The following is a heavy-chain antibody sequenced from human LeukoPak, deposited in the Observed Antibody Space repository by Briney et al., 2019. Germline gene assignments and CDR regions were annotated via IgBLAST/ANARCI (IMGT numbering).Heavy chain of an antibody. D-gene: IGHD2-2*01. Sequence: SETLSLTCAVYGGSFSGYYWSWIRQPPGRGLEWIGEINHSGSTNYNPSLKSRVTISVDTSKNQFSLKLSSVTAADTAVYYCAIPAASLGAVAFDSWGQGTMVTVSS. CDR2: INHSGST. CDR3: AIPAASLGAVAFDS. CDR1: GGSFSGYY. J-gene: IGHJ3*02. V-gene: IGHV4-34*01.